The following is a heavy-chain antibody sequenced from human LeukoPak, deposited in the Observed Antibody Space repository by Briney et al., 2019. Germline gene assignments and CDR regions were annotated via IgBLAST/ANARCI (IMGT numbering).Heavy chain of an antibody. CDR2: INHNGNVN. V-gene: IGHV3-7*01. CDR3: ARDLAYSRLDY. CDR1: GFTFTSYS. Sequence: GGSLRLSCAASGFTFTSYSMNWARQAPGKGLEWVASINHNGNVNYYVDSVKGRFTISRDNAKNSLYLQMDSLRVEDTAFYYCARDLAYSRLDYWGQGMLVTVSS. D-gene: IGHD5-18*01. J-gene: IGHJ4*02.